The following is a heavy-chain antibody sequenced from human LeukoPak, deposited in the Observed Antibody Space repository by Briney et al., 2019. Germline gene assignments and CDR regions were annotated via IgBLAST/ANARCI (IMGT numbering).Heavy chain of an antibody. D-gene: IGHD6-19*01. CDR1: GYTFASYA. V-gene: IGHV1-3*02. J-gene: IGHJ4*02. CDR2: TNGGNGKS. Sequence: GASVKVSCTASGYTFASYAIHWVRQAPGQRLEWMGWTNGGNGKSKYSQRFQGRVTITRDTSASTAYMELSSLKSEDMAVYYCARGAGAVAGTTFDYWGQGSLVTVSS. CDR3: ARGAGAVAGTTFDY.